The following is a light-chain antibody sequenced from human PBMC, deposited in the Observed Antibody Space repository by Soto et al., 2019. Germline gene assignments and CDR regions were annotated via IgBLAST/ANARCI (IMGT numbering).Light chain of an antibody. V-gene: IGKV3-15*01. Sequence: EIVMTQSPATLSVSPGERATPSGRASQRVAGNLAWYQQKPGQAPRLLIYGASTRATGIPAWFSGSGSGTEFTLTISSLQSEDFAVYYCQQYNNWPRTFGQGTKVDI. J-gene: IGKJ2*01. CDR2: GAS. CDR3: QQYNNWPRT. CDR1: QRVAGN.